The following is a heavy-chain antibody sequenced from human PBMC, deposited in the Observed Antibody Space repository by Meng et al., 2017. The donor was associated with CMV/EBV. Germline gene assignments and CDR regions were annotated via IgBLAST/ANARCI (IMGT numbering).Heavy chain of an antibody. CDR2: IRSKANSYAT. Sequence: GESLKISCAASGFTFSGSAMHWVRQASGKGLEWVGRIRSKANSYATAYAALVKGRFTISRDDSKNTAYLQMNSLKTEDTAVYYCTRQVDSSSWYYYYGMDVWGQGTTVTVSS. CDR1: GFTFSGSA. D-gene: IGHD6-6*01. CDR3: TRQVDSSSWYYYYGMDV. J-gene: IGHJ6*02. V-gene: IGHV3-73*01.